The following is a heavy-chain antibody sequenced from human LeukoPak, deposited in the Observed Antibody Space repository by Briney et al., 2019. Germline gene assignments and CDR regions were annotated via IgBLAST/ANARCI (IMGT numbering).Heavy chain of an antibody. J-gene: IGHJ1*01. CDR2: INPSGGST. CDR1: GYTFTSYY. Sequence: ASVKVSCKASGYTFTSYYMHWVRQAPGQGLEWMGIINPSGGSTSYAQKFQGRVTMTRDTSTSTVYMELSSLRSEDTAVYYCARGEENMYYYDSSGYSTSQHWGQGTLVTVSS. D-gene: IGHD3-22*01. CDR3: ARGEENMYYYDSSGYSTSQH. V-gene: IGHV1-46*01.